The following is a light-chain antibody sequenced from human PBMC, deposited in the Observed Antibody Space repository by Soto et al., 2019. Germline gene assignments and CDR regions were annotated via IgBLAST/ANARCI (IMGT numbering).Light chain of an antibody. CDR3: QQYTRPCT. V-gene: IGKV1-5*03. CDR2: KAS. J-gene: IGKJ2*02. Sequence: DIQMTQSPSTLSASVGDRVTITCRASQSISSWLAWYQQKPGKAPKLLIYKASSLESGVPSRFSGSGSGTEFTLTISSLQPDDFATYYCQQYTRPCTFGQGTQLEIK. CDR1: QSISSW.